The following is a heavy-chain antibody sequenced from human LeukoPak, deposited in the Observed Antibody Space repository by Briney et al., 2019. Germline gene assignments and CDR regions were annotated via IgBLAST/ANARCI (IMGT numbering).Heavy chain of an antibody. D-gene: IGHD5-24*01. CDR1: SGSIRSYY. CDR2: IYYTGST. J-gene: IGHJ3*01. V-gene: IGHV4-59*08. CDR3: ARGGYNLDAFDV. Sequence: PSETLSLTCTVSSGSIRSYYWSWIRQPPGKGLEWIGYIYYTGSTKYNPSLKSRLTISVDTSKNQFSLKLSSVTAADTAVYYCARGGYNLDAFDVWGQGTMVTVSS.